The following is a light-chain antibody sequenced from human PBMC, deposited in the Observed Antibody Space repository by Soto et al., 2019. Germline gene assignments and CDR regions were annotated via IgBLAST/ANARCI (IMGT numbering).Light chain of an antibody. Sequence: QSALTQPASVSGSHGQSITISCTGTSSDVGGYNYVSWYQQHPGKAPKLMIYEVSNRPSGVSNRFSGSKSGNTASLTISGLQAEDEADYYCSSYTRSSTRVFGGGTNSPS. J-gene: IGLJ3*02. CDR3: SSYTRSSTRV. CDR1: SSDVGGYNY. CDR2: EVS. V-gene: IGLV2-14*01.